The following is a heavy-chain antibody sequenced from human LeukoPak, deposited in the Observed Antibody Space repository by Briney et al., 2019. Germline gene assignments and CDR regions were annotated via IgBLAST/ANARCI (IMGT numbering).Heavy chain of an antibody. CDR1: GGSISSYY. V-gene: IGHV4-4*07. CDR2: IYTSGST. Sequence: PSETLSLTCTVSGGSISSYYWSWIRQPAGKGLEWIGRIYTSGSTNYNPSLKSRVTMSVDTSKNQFSLKLSSVTAADTAVYYCASFCSGGSCYYYYGMDVWGQGTTVTVSS. D-gene: IGHD2-15*01. CDR3: ASFCSGGSCYYYYGMDV. J-gene: IGHJ6*02.